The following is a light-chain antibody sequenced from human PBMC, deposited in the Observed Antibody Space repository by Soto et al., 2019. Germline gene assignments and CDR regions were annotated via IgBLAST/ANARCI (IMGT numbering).Light chain of an antibody. J-gene: IGKJ1*01. V-gene: IGKV1-39*01. CDR3: QQSFTIPT. CDR1: QSVSKY. CDR2: AAS. Sequence: DIQMTQSPSFLSASVGDRVTITCRASQSVSKYLNWYRQKPGKGPELLISAASDLHSGVPSRFTGSGSGTHFTLTITSLQPEDFATYYCQQSFTIPTFGQGTKVEIK.